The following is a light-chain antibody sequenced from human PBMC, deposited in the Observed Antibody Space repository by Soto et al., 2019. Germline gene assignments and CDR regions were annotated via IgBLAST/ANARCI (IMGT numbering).Light chain of an antibody. Sequence: DIQMTQSPSTLSASAGDTVTISCRASQSISTFVAWYQQKPGKAPKLLIFDASSLKSGVPSRFSGSGSGTEFTLTISGLQPDDSATYYCQQYNSYRTFGQGTKVDIK. V-gene: IGKV1-5*01. CDR3: QQYNSYRT. CDR2: DAS. CDR1: QSISTF. J-gene: IGKJ1*01.